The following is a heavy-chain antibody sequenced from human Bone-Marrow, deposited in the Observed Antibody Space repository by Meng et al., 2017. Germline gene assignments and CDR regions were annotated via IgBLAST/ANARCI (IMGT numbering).Heavy chain of an antibody. J-gene: IGHJ4*02. Sequence: QVQLVKAGAEVKKPGASVKVSCQASGYTFPDYWLHWVRRAPGQGLEWMGRINPKSGDTHYAQRFQGRVTMTGDTSISTAYMELSGLRSDDTAMYYCARDEDISAAGKLFSDYWGQGTLVTVSS. V-gene: IGHV1-2*06. CDR2: INPKSGDT. CDR1: GYTFPDYW. D-gene: IGHD6-13*01. CDR3: ARDEDISAAGKLFSDY.